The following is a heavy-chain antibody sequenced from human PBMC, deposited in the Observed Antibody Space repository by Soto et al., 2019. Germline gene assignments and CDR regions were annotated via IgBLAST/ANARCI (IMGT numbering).Heavy chain of an antibody. J-gene: IGHJ6*02. V-gene: IGHV3-13*05. CDR1: GFFFNNYD. Sequence: QLVESGGGLTQAGGSLRLSCVGSGFFFNNYDMHWVRQVRGKGLEWVSAIGAADDPYYSVSVKGRFIVSRDNAQKSLYLQMNNLRAADTAVYFWARAYTGQLPRRGDYYYALAVWGRGTTFTVSS. CDR3: ARAYTGQLPRRGDYYYALAV. CDR2: IGAADDP. D-gene: IGHD2-2*01.